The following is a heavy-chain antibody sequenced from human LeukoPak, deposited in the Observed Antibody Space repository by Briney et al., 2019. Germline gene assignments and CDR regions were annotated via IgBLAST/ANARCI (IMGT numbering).Heavy chain of an antibody. CDR1: GFTVSSNY. CDR3: ARDIGYHTFDY. D-gene: IGHD5-12*01. J-gene: IGHJ4*02. V-gene: IGHV3-53*01. Sequence: GGSLRLSCAASGFTVSSNYMSWVRQAPGKGLEWVSVIYSGGSTFYADSVKGRFSISRDNSKNTLYLQMNSLRAEDTAVYYCARDIGYHTFDYWGQGGLVTVSS. CDR2: IYSGGST.